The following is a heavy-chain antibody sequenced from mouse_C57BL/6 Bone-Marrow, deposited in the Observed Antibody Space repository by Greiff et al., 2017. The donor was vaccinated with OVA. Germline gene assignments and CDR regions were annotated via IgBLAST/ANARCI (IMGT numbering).Heavy chain of an antibody. CDR1: GYAFSSSW. D-gene: IGHD1-1*01. CDR3: ARAELYYYGTIDY. J-gene: IGHJ2*01. CDR2: IYPGDGDT. V-gene: IGHV1-82*01. Sequence: QVQLKESGPELVKPGASVKISCKASGYAFSSSWMNWVKQRPGKGLEWIGRIYPGDGDTNYNGKFKGKATLTADKSSSTAYMQLSSLTSEDSAVYFCARAELYYYGTIDYWGQGTTLTVSS.